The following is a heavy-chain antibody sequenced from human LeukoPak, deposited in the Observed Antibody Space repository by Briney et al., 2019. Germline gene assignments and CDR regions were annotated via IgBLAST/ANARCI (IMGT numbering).Heavy chain of an antibody. CDR3: ATTHCSSTSCWNGDFDY. CDR2: ISSSSSYI. CDR1: GFTFSSYS. D-gene: IGHD2-2*01. Sequence: GGSLRHSCAASGFTFSSYSMNWVHQAPGKGLQWVSSISSSSSYIYYADSVKGRCTISRDNAKNSLYLQMNSLRAEDTAVYYCATTHCSSTSCWNGDFDYWGQGTLVTVSS. J-gene: IGHJ4*02. V-gene: IGHV3-21*01.